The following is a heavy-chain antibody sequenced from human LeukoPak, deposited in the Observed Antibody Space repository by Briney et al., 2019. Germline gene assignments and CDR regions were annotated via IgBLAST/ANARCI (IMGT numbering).Heavy chain of an antibody. D-gene: IGHD6-13*01. J-gene: IGHJ4*02. Sequence: GASVKVSCKASGYTFTSYGISWVRQAPGQGPEWMGWINPNSGDTKISQKFQGRVTMTRDTSTSTVYMELSSLRSEDTAVYYCARELGSSWDYWGQGTLVTVSS. CDR2: INPNSGDT. V-gene: IGHV1-18*01. CDR1: GYTFTSYG. CDR3: ARELGSSWDY.